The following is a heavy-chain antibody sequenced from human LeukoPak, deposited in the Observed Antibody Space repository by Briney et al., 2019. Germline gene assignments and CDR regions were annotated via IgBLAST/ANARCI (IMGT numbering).Heavy chain of an antibody. J-gene: IGHJ4*02. CDR2: ISSSGSTI. CDR3: ASQRPALLLPDY. Sequence: GGSLRLSCAASGFTFSDYYMSWIRQAPGKGLEWVSYISSSGSTIYYADSVKGRFTISRDNAKNSLYLQMNSLRAEDTAVYYCASQRPALLLPDYWGQGTLVTVSS. V-gene: IGHV3-11*04. CDR1: GFTFSDYY. D-gene: IGHD2/OR15-2a*01.